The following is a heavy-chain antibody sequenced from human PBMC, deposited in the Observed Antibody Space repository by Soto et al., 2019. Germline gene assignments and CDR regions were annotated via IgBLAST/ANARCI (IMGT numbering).Heavy chain of an antibody. J-gene: IGHJ6*02. CDR2: INPSGGST. Sequence: ASVKVSCKASGYTFTSYYMHWVRQAPGQGLEWMGIINPSGGSTSYAQKFQGRVTMTRDTSTSTVYMELSSLRSEDTAVYYCAREDGSGSYYIGYYYGMDVWGQGTTVTVSS. CDR1: GYTFTSYY. V-gene: IGHV1-46*01. CDR3: AREDGSGSYYIGYYYGMDV. D-gene: IGHD3-10*01.